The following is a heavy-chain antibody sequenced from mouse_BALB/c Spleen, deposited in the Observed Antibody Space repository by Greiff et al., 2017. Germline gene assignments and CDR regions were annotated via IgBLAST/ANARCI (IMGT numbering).Heavy chain of an antibody. D-gene: IGHD1-1*01. CDR2: IYPRNSDT. CDR3: TRWGYGSSYAMDY. V-gene: IGHV1-5*01. CDR1: GYTFTSYW. Sequence: EVQLQQSGTVLARPGASVKMSCKASGYTFTSYWMHWVKQRPGQGLEWIGAIYPRNSDTSYNQKFKGKAKLTAVTSTSTAYMELSSLTNEDSAVYYCTRWGYGSSYAMDYWGQGTSVTVSS. J-gene: IGHJ4*01.